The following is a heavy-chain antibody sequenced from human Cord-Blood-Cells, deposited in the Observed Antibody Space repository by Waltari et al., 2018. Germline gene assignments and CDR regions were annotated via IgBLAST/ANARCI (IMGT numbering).Heavy chain of an antibody. Sequence: QVQLQQWGAGLLKPSETLSLTCAVYGGSFSGYSWSWTRQPPGKGLEWIGEINHSGSTNYNPSLKSRVTISVDTSKNQFSLKLSSVTAADTAVYYCARGVPRRAAAVYYYYYYMDVWGKGTTVTVSS. V-gene: IGHV4-34*01. J-gene: IGHJ6*03. CDR2: INHSGST. D-gene: IGHD6-13*01. CDR3: ARGVPRRAAAVYYYYYYMDV. CDR1: GGSFSGYS.